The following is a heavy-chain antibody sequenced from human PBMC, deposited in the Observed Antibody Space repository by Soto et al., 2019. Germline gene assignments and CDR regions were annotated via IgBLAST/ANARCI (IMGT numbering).Heavy chain of an antibody. V-gene: IGHV1-3*01. J-gene: IGHJ3*02. CDR2: INAGNGNT. CDR1: GYTFTSYA. CDR3: ARAYHSSVPNAFDI. D-gene: IGHD3-22*01. Sequence: GASLKVSCKASGYTFTSYAMHWVRQAPGQRLEWMGWINAGNGNTKYSQKFQGRVTITRDTSASTAYMELSSLRSEDTAVYYCARAYHSSVPNAFDIWGQGTMVTVSS.